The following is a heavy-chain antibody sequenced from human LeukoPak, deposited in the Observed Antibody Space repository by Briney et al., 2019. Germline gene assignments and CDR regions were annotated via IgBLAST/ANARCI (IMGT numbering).Heavy chain of an antibody. V-gene: IGHV3-48*03. CDR3: ARRPGTGFYRDYYFDF. J-gene: IGHJ4*02. CDR1: GFTFSVYE. D-gene: IGHD3-22*01. Sequence: SGGSLRLSCAASGFTFSVYEMNWVRQAPGKGLEWVSYISSSGSTIFYADSVQGRFTISRDNANNSLDLQMNSLRPEDTAVYYCARRPGTGFYRDYYFDFWGQGTLVTVSS. CDR2: ISSSGSTI.